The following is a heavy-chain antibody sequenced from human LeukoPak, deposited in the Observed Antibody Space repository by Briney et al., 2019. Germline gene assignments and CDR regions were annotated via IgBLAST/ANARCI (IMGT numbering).Heavy chain of an antibody. CDR2: ISYDGSNK. CDR3: ARDGYSDCSGGSCYFEY. Sequence: PGRSLRLSCAASGFTFSSYAMHWVRQAPGKGLEWAAVISYDGSNKYYADSVKGRFTISRDNSKNTLYLQMNSLRAEDTAVYYCARDGYSDCSGGSCYFEYGGQGTLVTVSS. D-gene: IGHD2-15*01. CDR1: GFTFSSYA. V-gene: IGHV3-30*04. J-gene: IGHJ4*02.